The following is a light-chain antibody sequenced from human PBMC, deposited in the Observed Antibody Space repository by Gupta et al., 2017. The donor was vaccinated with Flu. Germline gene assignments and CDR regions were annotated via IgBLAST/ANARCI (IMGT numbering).Light chain of an antibody. V-gene: IGLV3-21*03. Sequence: KTARFTCGGNNIGTKRGHWYQQKPGQAPGLVVYDDSDRRSGIPERFSGSSSGNATTLTISRVEAGEEADYICQVWDSSGDNRGVFGGGTKLTVL. CDR3: QVWDSSGDNRGV. CDR2: DDS. J-gene: IGLJ3*02. CDR1: NIGTKR.